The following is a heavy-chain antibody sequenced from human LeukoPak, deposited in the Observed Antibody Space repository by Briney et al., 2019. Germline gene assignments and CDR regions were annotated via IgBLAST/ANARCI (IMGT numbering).Heavy chain of an antibody. CDR1: GGSISSYY. Sequence: SETLSLTCTVSGGSISSYYWSWIRQPPGKGLEWIGYIYYSGSTNYNPSLKSRVAISVDTSKNQFSLKLSSVTAADTAVYYCARTVYYGMDVWGQGTTVTVSS. V-gene: IGHV4-59*08. J-gene: IGHJ6*02. CDR2: IYYSGST. CDR3: ARTVYYGMDV.